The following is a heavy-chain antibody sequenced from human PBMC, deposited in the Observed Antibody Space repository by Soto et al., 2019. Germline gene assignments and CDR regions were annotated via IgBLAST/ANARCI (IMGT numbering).Heavy chain of an antibody. CDR3: ARDPYSSSWHFDY. Sequence: QVQLVESGGGVVQPGRSLRLSCAASGFTFSSYGMHWVRQAPGKGLEWVAVIWYDGSNKYYADSVKGRFTISRDNSKNTLYLQMNSLRAEDTAVYYCARDPYSSSWHFDYWGQGTLVTVSS. CDR1: GFTFSSYG. J-gene: IGHJ4*02. V-gene: IGHV3-33*01. D-gene: IGHD6-13*01. CDR2: IWYDGSNK.